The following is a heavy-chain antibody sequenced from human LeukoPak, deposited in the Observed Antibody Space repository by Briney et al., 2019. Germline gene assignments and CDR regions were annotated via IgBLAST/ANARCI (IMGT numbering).Heavy chain of an antibody. D-gene: IGHD1-26*01. CDR1: GGSITSVNL. CDR3: AGLVGRYSNGMYYYFDY. Sequence: KPSGTLSLTCAVSGGSITSVNLWAWVRQPPGKGLEWVGEVYLSGTTTCNPSLRGRATISLDRSKNQVSLRLNSVTAADTALYYCAGLVGRYSNGMYYYFDYWGQGILVTVSS. V-gene: IGHV4-4*02. CDR2: VYLSGTT. J-gene: IGHJ4*02.